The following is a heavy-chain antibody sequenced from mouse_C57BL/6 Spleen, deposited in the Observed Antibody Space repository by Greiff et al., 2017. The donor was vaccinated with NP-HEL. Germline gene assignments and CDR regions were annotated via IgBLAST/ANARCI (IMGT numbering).Heavy chain of an antibody. CDR2: ISSGSSTI. V-gene: IGHV5-17*01. CDR3: ARGGGYYYFDY. D-gene: IGHD2-3*01. CDR1: GFTFSDYG. J-gene: IGHJ2*01. Sequence: EVQVVESGGGLVKPGGSLKLSCAASGFTFSDYGIHWVRQAPEKGLEWVAYISSGSSTIYYADTVKGRFTISRDNAKNTLFLQMTSLRSEDTAMYYCARGGGYYYFDYWGQGTTLTVSS.